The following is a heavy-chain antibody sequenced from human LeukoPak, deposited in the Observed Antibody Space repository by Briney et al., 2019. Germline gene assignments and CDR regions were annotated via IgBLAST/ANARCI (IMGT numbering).Heavy chain of an antibody. CDR2: IYYSGST. Sequence: SETLSLTCTVPGGSISSSSYYWGWIRQPPGKGLEWIGSIYYSGSTYYNPSLKSRVTISVDTSKNQFSLKLSSVTAADTAVYYCARLDPPGGDYWGQGTLVTVSS. J-gene: IGHJ4*02. CDR3: ARLDPPGGDY. CDR1: GGSISSSSYY. V-gene: IGHV4-39*01.